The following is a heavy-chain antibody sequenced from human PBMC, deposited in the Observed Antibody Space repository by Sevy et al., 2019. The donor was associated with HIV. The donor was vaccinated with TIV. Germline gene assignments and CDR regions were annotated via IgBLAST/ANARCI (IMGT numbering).Heavy chain of an antibody. CDR2: ISGSGGST. CDR3: AKVNLMEYCSSTSCYPYYYGMDV. CDR1: GFTFSSYA. V-gene: IGHV3-23*01. Sequence: GGSLRLSCAASGFTFSSYAMSWVRQAPGKGLEWVSAISGSGGSTYYADSVKGRFTISRDNSKNTLYLQMNSLRAEDTAVYYCAKVNLMEYCSSTSCYPYYYGMDVWGQGTTVTVSS. D-gene: IGHD2-2*01. J-gene: IGHJ6*02.